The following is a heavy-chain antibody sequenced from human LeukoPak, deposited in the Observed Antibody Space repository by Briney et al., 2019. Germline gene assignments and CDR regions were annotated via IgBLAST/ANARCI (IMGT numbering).Heavy chain of an antibody. Sequence: ASETLSLTCTVSGGSISSYYWSWIRQPPGKGLELIGYIYYSGSTNYNPSLKSRVTISVDTSKNQFSLKLSSVTAADTAVYYCARAFPGYSSGWYVGAFDIRGQGTMVTVSS. J-gene: IGHJ3*02. D-gene: IGHD6-19*01. CDR3: ARAFPGYSSGWYVGAFDI. CDR1: GGSISSYY. V-gene: IGHV4-59*01. CDR2: IYYSGST.